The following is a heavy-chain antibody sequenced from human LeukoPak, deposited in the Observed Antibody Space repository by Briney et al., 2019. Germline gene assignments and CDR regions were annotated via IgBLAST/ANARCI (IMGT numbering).Heavy chain of an antibody. Sequence: PSETLSLTCTVSGGSISSYYWSWIRQPPGKGLEWIGHIYTSGSTNYNPSLKSRVTISVDTSKNQFSLKLSSVTAADTAVYYCARHYGGGSTNYYSYYKDVWGKGTTVTVSS. J-gene: IGHJ6*03. CDR1: GGSISSYY. D-gene: IGHD3-16*01. CDR3: ARHYGGGSTNYYSYYKDV. CDR2: IYTSGST. V-gene: IGHV4-4*09.